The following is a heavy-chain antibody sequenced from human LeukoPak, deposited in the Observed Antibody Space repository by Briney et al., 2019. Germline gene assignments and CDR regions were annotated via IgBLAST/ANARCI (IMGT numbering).Heavy chain of an antibody. V-gene: IGHV3-30*18. D-gene: IGHD3-22*01. CDR3: AKSDSSGYYYYYGMDV. CDR1: GFTFSSYG. J-gene: IGHJ6*02. Sequence: PGGSLRLSCAASGFTFSSYGMHWVRQAPGKGLEWVAVISYDGSNKYYADSVKGRFTISRDNSKNTLYLQMNSLRAEDTAVYYCAKSDSSGYYYYYGMDVWGQGTTVTVSS. CDR2: ISYDGSNK.